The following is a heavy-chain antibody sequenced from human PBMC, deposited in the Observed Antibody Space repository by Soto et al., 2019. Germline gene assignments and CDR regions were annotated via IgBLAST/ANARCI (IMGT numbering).Heavy chain of an antibody. CDR1: GYTFTSYG. CDR2: ISAYNGNT. V-gene: IGHV1-18*01. Sequence: ASVKVSCKASGYTFTSYGISWVRQAPGQGLEWMGWISAYNGNTNYAQKLQGRVTMTTDTSTSTAYMELRSLRSDDTAVYYCASLPLIVVVPAAMSDYYYMDVWGKGTTVTVSS. CDR3: ASLPLIVVVPAAMSDYYYMDV. J-gene: IGHJ6*03. D-gene: IGHD2-2*01.